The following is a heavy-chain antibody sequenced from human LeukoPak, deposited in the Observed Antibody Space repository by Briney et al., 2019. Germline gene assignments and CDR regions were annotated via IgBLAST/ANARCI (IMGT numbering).Heavy chain of an antibody. D-gene: IGHD5-18*01. Sequence: GGSLRLSCAASGFTVSSYGMHLGRQAPGKGLEWVAVIAYDESNKYYADSVKGRFTISRDNSKNTLYLQMNSLRAEDTAVYYCAKDGYSYGEDGGYYYYYYMDVWGKGTTVTVSS. J-gene: IGHJ6*03. CDR1: GFTVSSYG. CDR2: IAYDESNK. V-gene: IGHV3-30*18. CDR3: AKDGYSYGEDGGYYYYYYMDV.